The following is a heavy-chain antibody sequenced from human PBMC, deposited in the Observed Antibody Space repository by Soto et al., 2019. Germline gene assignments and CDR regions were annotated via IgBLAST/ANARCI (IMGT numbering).Heavy chain of an antibody. V-gene: IGHV4-34*01. CDR2: IKYSGST. CDR1: GGSFSGCY. D-gene: IGHD2-15*01. CDR3: ARGGGSSGV. J-gene: IGHJ4*02. Sequence: SETLSLTCAVYGGSFSGCYWSGLRQPPGKGLEWIGNIKYSGSTNYNPSLKSRVTISVDTSKNQLSLKLTSVTAADTAVYYCARGGGSSGVWGQGTLVTVSS.